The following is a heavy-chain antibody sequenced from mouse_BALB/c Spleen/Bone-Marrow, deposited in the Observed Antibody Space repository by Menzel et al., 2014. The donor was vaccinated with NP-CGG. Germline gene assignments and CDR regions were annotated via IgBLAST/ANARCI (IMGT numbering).Heavy chain of an antibody. J-gene: IGHJ3*01. Sequence: LLESGPELAKPGASVRISCQASGYSFTDYYINWVNQKPGQGLEWIEWIYPGNGDTKYYERFKGKASLTVDRSSSTANMQLSSLISERTAVYFCARVRYFDYRDCAHWGQGTLVTVSA. V-gene: IGHV1-84*02. D-gene: IGHD2-4*01. CDR1: GYSFTDYY. CDR3: ARVRYFDYRDCAH. CDR2: IYPGNGDT.